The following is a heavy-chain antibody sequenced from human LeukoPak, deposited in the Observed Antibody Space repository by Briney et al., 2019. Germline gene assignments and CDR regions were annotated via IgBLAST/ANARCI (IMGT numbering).Heavy chain of an antibody. Sequence: GGSLRLSCAASGFTFSSYGMSWVRQAPGKGLEWVSAISGSGGSTYYADSVKGRFTISRDNSKNTLYLQMNSLRAEDTAVYYCAKDTSTIGGYSSGWYSVNYWGQGTLVTVSS. CDR1: GFTFSSYG. CDR3: AKDTSTIGGYSSGWYSVNY. J-gene: IGHJ4*02. V-gene: IGHV3-23*01. D-gene: IGHD6-19*01. CDR2: ISGSGGST.